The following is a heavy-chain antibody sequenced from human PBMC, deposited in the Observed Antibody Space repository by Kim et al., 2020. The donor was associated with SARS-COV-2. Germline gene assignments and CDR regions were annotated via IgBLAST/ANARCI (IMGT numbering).Heavy chain of an antibody. J-gene: IGHJ4*02. V-gene: IGHV4-59*01. CDR2: YYYSGST. CDR3: ARQEDHDEILTGYNPASFDY. CDR1: GGSISSYY. D-gene: IGHD3-9*01. Sequence: SETLSLTCTVSGGSISSYYWSWIRQPPGKGLEWIGYYYYSGSTNYNPSPKSRVTISVDTSKNQFSLKLSSVTAADTAVYYCARQEDHDEILTGYNPASFDYWGQGTLVTVSS.